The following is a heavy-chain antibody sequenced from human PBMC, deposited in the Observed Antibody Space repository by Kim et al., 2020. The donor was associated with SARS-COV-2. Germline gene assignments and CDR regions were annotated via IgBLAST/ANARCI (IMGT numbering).Heavy chain of an antibody. CDR1: GLSVTNNY. CDR2: VYSDGVT. Sequence: GGSLRLSCAASGLSVTNNYMSWVRQAPGKGLEWVSVVYSDGVTYYADSVEGRFTISRDNSKNTLYLQMNSLRAEDTAVYYCARDTRYYAMEVWGQGTTVTVSS. V-gene: IGHV3-53*01. CDR3: ARDTRYYAMEV. J-gene: IGHJ6*01.